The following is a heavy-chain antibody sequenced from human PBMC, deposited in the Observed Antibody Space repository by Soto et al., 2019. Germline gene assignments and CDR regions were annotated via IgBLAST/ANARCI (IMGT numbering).Heavy chain of an antibody. CDR3: ARDTGYYGSGSARGYFDL. J-gene: IGHJ2*01. V-gene: IGHV4-61*01. Sequence: SETLSLTCTVSGGSVSSGSYYWSWIRQPPGKGLEWIGYIYYSGSTNYNPSLKSRVTISVDTSKNQFSLKLSSVTAADTAVYYCARDTGYYGSGSARGYFDLWGRGTLVTVSS. CDR2: IYYSGST. D-gene: IGHD3-10*01. CDR1: GGSVSSGSYY.